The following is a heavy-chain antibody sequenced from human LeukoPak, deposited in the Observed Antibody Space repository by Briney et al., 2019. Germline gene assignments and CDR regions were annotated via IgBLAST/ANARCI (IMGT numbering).Heavy chain of an antibody. J-gene: IGHJ4*02. CDR3: ARVAEAAASDS. Sequence: GGSLRLSCAASGFTFSSYSMNWVRQAPGKGLEWVSSISSSSRYIYYADSMKGRFTISRDNSKNSLYLQMNSLRAEDTAVYYCARVAEAAASDSWGQGTLVTVSS. CDR1: GFTFSSYS. CDR2: ISSSSRYI. D-gene: IGHD6-13*01. V-gene: IGHV3-21*06.